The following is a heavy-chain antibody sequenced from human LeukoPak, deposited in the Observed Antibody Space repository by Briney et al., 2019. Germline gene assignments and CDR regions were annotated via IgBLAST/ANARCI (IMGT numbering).Heavy chain of an antibody. J-gene: IGHJ4*02. Sequence: GGSLRLSCAASGFTFSSYSMNWVRQAPGKGLEWVSYISSSSSTIYYADSVKGRFTISRDNAKNSLYLQMNSLRTEDTALYYCAKDSGLAAAGYFDYWGQGTLVTVSS. CDR3: AKDSGLAAAGYFDY. CDR2: ISSSSSTI. CDR1: GFTFSSYS. V-gene: IGHV3-48*01. D-gene: IGHD6-13*01.